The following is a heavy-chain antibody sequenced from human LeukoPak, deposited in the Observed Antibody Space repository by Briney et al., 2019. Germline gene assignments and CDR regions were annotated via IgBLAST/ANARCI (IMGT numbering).Heavy chain of an antibody. D-gene: IGHD3-22*01. CDR2: IYHSGST. CDR3: ARAGYYDSSGYYSFDY. J-gene: IGHJ4*02. V-gene: IGHV4-4*02. CDR1: GGSISSSNW. Sequence: PSETLSLTCADSGGSISSSNWWSWVRQPPGKGLEWIGEIYHSGSTNYNPSLKSRVTISVDKSKNQFSLKLTSVTAADTAVYYCARAGYYDSSGYYSFDYWGQGTLVTVSS.